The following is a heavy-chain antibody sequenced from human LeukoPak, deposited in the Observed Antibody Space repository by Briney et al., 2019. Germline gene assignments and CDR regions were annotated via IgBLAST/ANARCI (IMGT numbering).Heavy chain of an antibody. CDR2: IYYSGTT. V-gene: IGHV4-59*12. Sequence: SETLSLTCTVSGGSISSYCWSWIRQPPGKGLEWIGYIYYSGTTNYNPSLKSRVTISVDTSKNQFSLKLSSVTAADTAVYYCARGPGRHYYYYGMDVWGQGTTVTVSS. CDR3: ARGPGRHYYYYGMDV. J-gene: IGHJ6*02. CDR1: GGSISSYC.